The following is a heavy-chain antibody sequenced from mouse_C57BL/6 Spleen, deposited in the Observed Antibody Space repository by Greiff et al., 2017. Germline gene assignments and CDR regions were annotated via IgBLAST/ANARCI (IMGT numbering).Heavy chain of an antibody. CDR1: GYTFNSYW. V-gene: IGHV1-7*01. D-gene: IGHD1-1*01. CDR3: ARWEVTTVLARDAMDY. Sequence: QVQLQQSGAELAKPGASVKLSCKASGYTFNSYWMHWVQQRPGPGLEWIGYINPSSGYTTYNQKFKDKATLTADKSSSTAYMQLSSLTYEDSAVYYGARWEVTTVLARDAMDYWGQGTSVTVAS. J-gene: IGHJ4*01. CDR2: INPSSGYT.